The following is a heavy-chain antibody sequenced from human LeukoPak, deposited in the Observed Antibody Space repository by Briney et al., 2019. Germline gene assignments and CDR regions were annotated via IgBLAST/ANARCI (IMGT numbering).Heavy chain of an antibody. CDR1: GGSISSYY. D-gene: IGHD6-13*01. CDR2: IYYSGST. Sequence: PSETLSLTCTVSGGSISSYYWSCIPQSPGKALECSGYIYYSGSTNYNPSLKSRVTISVDTSKNQFSLKLSSVPAADTAVYYCARESIAAAPSYYYYMDVWGKGTTVTVSS. CDR3: ARESIAAAPSYYYYMDV. V-gene: IGHV4-59*01. J-gene: IGHJ6*03.